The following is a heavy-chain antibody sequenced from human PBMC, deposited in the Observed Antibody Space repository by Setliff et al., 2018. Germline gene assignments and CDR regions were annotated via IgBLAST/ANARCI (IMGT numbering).Heavy chain of an antibody. CDR1: GGSISSGSYY. D-gene: IGHD3-10*01. Sequence: PSETLSLTCTVSGGSISSGSYYWSWIRQPAGKGLEWIGHIYTSGSTNYNPSLKSRITISIDTSKNHFSLELNSVTAADSAVYYCARVADGSGSFYLGFDYWGQGILVPSPQ. J-gene: IGHJ4*02. CDR3: ARVADGSGSFYLGFDY. CDR2: IYTSGST. V-gene: IGHV4-61*09.